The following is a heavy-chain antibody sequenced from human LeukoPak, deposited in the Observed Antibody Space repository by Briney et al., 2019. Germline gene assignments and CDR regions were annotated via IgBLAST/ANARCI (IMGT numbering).Heavy chain of an antibody. CDR3: AREYCGGGSCYGEYFQH. D-gene: IGHD2-15*01. V-gene: IGHV1-18*01. CDR1: GYTFTSYG. J-gene: IGHJ1*01. Sequence: GASVKVSCKASGYTFTSYGISWVRQAPGQGLEWMGWISAYNGNTNYAQKLQGRVTMTTDTSTSTAYMELRSLRSDDTAVYYCAREYCGGGSCYGEYFQHWGQGTLVTVSS. CDR2: ISAYNGNT.